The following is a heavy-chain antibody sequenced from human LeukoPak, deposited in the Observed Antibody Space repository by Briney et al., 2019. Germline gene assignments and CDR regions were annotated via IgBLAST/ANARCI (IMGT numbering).Heavy chain of an antibody. CDR2: IYSGGST. Sequence: PGGSLRLSCATSGFTFSRFAMHWVRQAPGKGLEWVSVIYSGGSTYYADSVKGRFTISRDNSKNTLYLQMNSLRAEDTAVYYCAKDSGTYYYGSGSFSDYWGQGTLVTVSS. V-gene: IGHV3-23*03. CDR1: GFTFSRFA. CDR3: AKDSGTYYYGSGSFSDY. J-gene: IGHJ4*02. D-gene: IGHD3-10*01.